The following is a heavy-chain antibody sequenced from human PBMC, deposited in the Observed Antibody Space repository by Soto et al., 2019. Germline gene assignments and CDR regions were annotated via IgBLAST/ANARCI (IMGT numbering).Heavy chain of an antibody. Sequence: SETLSLTCTVSGGSISSYYWSWIRQPPGKGLEWIGYIYYSGSTNYNPSLKSRVTISVDTSKNQFSLKLSSVTAADTAVYYCARSARYYDSSGYPFDYWGQGALVTVSS. CDR1: GGSISSYY. CDR2: IYYSGST. J-gene: IGHJ4*02. CDR3: ARSARYYDSSGYPFDY. V-gene: IGHV4-59*01. D-gene: IGHD3-22*01.